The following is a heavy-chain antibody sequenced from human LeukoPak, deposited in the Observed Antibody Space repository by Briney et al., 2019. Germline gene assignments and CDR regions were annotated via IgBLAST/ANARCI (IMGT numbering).Heavy chain of an antibody. J-gene: IGHJ3*02. CDR1: GYTFTGYY. CDR2: INPNSGGT. CDR3: ARYCSGGSCQAIDAFDI. D-gene: IGHD2-15*01. V-gene: IGHV1-2*02. Sequence: ASVKVSCKASGYTFTGYYMHWVRQAPGQGLEWMGWINPNSGGTNYAQKFQGRVTMTRDTSISTAYMELSGLRSDDTAVYYCARYCSGGSCQAIDAFDIWGQGTMVTVSS.